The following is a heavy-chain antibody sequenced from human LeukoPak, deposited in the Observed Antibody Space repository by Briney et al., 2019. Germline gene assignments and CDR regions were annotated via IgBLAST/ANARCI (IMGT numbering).Heavy chain of an antibody. CDR3: ASKEYYYYGMDV. V-gene: IGHV1-8*01. Sequence: ASVKVSCKASGYTFTSYDFNWVRQATGQRPERMGWMSPNSGDTGYAQKFQDRVTMTRNASISTAYMELSSLRSDDTAVYYCASKEYYYYGMDVWGQGTTVTVSS. CDR1: GYTFTSYD. CDR2: MSPNSGDT. J-gene: IGHJ6*01.